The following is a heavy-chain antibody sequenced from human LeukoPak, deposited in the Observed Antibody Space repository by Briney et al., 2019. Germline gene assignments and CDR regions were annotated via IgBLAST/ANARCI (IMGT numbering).Heavy chain of an antibody. CDR2: ISYDGSNK. V-gene: IGHV3-30-3*01. CDR1: GFTFSSYA. Sequence: GALRLSCAASGFTFSSYAMHWVRQAPGKGLEWVAVISYDGSNKYYADSVKGRFTISRDNSKNTLYLQMNSLRAEDTAVYYCARSTWVLFAFDIWGQGTLVTVSS. CDR3: ARSTWVLFAFDI. J-gene: IGHJ4*02. D-gene: IGHD2-8*02.